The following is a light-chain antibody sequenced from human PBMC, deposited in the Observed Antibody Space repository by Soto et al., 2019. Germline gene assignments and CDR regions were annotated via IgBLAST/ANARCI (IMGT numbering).Light chain of an antibody. CDR1: QGVSSY. CDR3: QQYGSSIWT. Sequence: EIVLTHSPATLSLSPGERATLSCRASQGVSSYLAWYQQKPGQAPRLLIYDASNRATEIPARFSGSGSGTDFTLTISRLEPEDFAAYYCQQYGSSIWTFGQGTKVDIK. V-gene: IGKV3-11*01. J-gene: IGKJ1*01. CDR2: DAS.